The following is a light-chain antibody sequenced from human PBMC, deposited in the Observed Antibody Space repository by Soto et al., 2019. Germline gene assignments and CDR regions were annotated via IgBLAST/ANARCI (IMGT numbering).Light chain of an antibody. CDR1: SSDVGGYNF. CDR2: EVN. J-gene: IGLJ1*01. V-gene: IGLV2-8*01. CDR3: SSNVGDNNRYV. Sequence: QSALTQPPSASGSPGQSVTISCTGTSSDVGGYNFVSGYQQHPGKAPKLIIYEVNKRPSGVPNRFSGSKSGNTASLTVSGLQAEDEADYYCSSNVGDNNRYVFGTGTKLTVL.